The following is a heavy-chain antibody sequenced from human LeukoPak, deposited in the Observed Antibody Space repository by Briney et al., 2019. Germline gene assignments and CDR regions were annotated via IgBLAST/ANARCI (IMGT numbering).Heavy chain of an antibody. CDR2: INHSGST. D-gene: IGHD6-13*01. J-gene: IGHJ6*03. CDR3: ARRNIAAAQYYYYYYYMDV. CDR1: GGSFSGYY. Sequence: SETLSLTCAVYGGSFSGYYWSWIRQPPGKGLEWIGEINHSGSTNYNPSLKSRVTISVDTSKNQFSLKLSSVTAADTAVYYCARRNIAAAQYYYYYYYMDVWGKGTTVTVSS. V-gene: IGHV4-34*01.